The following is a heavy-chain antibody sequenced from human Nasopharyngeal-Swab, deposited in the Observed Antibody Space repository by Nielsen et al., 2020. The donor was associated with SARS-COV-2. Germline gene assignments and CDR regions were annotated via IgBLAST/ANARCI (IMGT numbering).Heavy chain of an antibody. D-gene: IGHD2-21*01. Sequence: SETLSLTCTVSGGSINSYYWSWIRQPPGKGLEWIGYLYHSGGTNYNPSLKSRVTISVDTSKNQFSLKLSSVTAADTAVYYCAREFGDTFDYWGQGTLVTVSS. CDR3: AREFGDTFDY. CDR2: LYHSGGT. J-gene: IGHJ4*02. CDR1: GGSINSYY. V-gene: IGHV4-59*01.